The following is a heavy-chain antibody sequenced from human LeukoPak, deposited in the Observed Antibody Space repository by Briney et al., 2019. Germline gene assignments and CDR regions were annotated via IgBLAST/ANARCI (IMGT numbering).Heavy chain of an antibody. Sequence: GGSLRLSCAASGFTFSNTAMSWVRQAPGKGLEWVSAISGSGGNTYYADSVKGRFTISRDNSKNQLFLQMNSLRAEATAVYYCAKEAQGCSITSCYFDSWGQGNLVTVSS. CDR2: ISGSGGNT. J-gene: IGHJ4*02. CDR3: AKEAQGCSITSCYFDS. D-gene: IGHD2-2*01. CDR1: GFTFSNTA. V-gene: IGHV3-23*01.